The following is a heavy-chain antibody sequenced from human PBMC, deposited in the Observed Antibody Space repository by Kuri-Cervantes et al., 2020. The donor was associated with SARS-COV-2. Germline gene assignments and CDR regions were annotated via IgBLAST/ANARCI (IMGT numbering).Heavy chain of an antibody. CDR1: GGSISSYY. J-gene: IGHJ4*02. D-gene: IGHD4-17*01. V-gene: IGHV4-59*01. Sequence: GSLRLSCTVSGGSISSYYWSWIRQPPGKGLEWIGDIYYRGSTYYNPSLKSRVTISVDTSKNQFSLKLSSVTAADTAVYCCARGASYGDFDYWGQGTLVTVSS. CDR3: ARGASYGDFDY. CDR2: IYYRGST.